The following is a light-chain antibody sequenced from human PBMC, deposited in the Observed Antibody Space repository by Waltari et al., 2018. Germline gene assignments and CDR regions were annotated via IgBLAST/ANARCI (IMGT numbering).Light chain of an antibody. CDR1: QSVSSSY. J-gene: IGKJ2*01. Sequence: EIVLTQSPGPLSLSPGERVTLSCRASQSVSSSYLAWYKQKPGQAPRLLIYAASTRATGIPDRFRGSESGTDFTLTISRLEPEDFAVYYCQQYGSSLYIFGQGTKLEIK. CDR2: AAS. V-gene: IGKV3-20*01. CDR3: QQYGSSLYI.